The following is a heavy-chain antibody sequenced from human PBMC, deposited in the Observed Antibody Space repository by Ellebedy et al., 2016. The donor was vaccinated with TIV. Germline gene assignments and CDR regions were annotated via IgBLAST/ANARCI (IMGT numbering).Heavy chain of an antibody. D-gene: IGHD6-19*01. CDR1: GFTTSSNY. CDR2: IIGSGGSV. Sequence: GESLKISCAASGFTTSSNYMSWVRQAPGKGLEWVSTIIGSGGSVFYADSVKGRFTTSRDNFRNRVYLQMDSLRADDTAVYYCAKRGDNSGTYFIDYWGQGTLVTVSS. CDR3: AKRGDNSGTYFIDY. J-gene: IGHJ4*02. V-gene: IGHV3-23*01.